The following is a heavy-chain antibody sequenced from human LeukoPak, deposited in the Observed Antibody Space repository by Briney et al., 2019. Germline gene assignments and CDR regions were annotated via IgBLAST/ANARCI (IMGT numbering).Heavy chain of an antibody. J-gene: IGHJ4*02. CDR1: GGSFNSYT. CDR2: VNPFSGTA. V-gene: IGHV1-69*13. CDR3: ARTKHLVGYFFDF. D-gene: IGHD6-6*01. Sequence: SVKVSCKSSGGSFNSYTISWVRQAPGQGLLEWMGGVNPFSGTANYAQQFQGRLTITSDESTRTPYMELSSLGSEDTAVYYCARTKHLVGYFFDFWGQGTLVTVSS.